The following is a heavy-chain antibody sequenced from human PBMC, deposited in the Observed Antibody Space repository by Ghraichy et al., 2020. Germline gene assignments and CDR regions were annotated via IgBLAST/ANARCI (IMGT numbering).Heavy chain of an antibody. J-gene: IGHJ6*02. D-gene: IGHD5/OR15-5a*01. V-gene: IGHV4-39*07. CDR1: GGSISSSSYY. CDR3: ARDGSSVYDWSIGMDV. Sequence: SETLSLTCTVSGGSISSSSYYWGWIRQPPGKGLECIGSIYYSWSTYYNPSLKSRVTISVDTSKNQFSLKLSSLTAADTAVYYCARDGSSVYDWSIGMDVLGQGTTVAVSS. CDR2: IYYSWST.